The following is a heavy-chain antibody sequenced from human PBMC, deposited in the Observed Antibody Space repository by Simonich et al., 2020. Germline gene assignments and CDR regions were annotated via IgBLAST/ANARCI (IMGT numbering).Heavy chain of an antibody. V-gene: IGHV3-23*01. J-gene: IGHJ4*02. Sequence: EVQLLESGGGLVQPGGSLRLSCAASGFTFSSYSMSWVRQGPGKGWRWDSAISGRGDRTDYADSVKGRFTISRDNSKNTLYLQMNSLRAEDTAVYYCATYYFDYWGQGTLVTVSS. CDR1: GFTFSSYS. CDR3: ATYYFDY. CDR2: ISGRGDRT.